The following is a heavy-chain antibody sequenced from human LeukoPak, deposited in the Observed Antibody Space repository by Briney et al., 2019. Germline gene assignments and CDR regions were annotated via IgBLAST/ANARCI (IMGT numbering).Heavy chain of an antibody. CDR1: GGSISNSSYY. CDR3: ARHRFNYVLAPFDY. CDR2: IYYSGNT. V-gene: IGHV4-39*01. J-gene: IGHJ4*02. Sequence: SETLSLTCTVSGGSISNSSYYWGWLRQPQGKGREWIVSIYYSGNTCYNPSLKSRVTIFVDTSKHQFSLKLSSVTAADTAVYYCARHRFNYVLAPFDYWGQGSLVTVSS. D-gene: IGHD4-11*01.